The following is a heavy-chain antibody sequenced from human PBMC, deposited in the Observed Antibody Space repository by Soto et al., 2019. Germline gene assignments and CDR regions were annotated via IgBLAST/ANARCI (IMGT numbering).Heavy chain of an antibody. J-gene: IGHJ6*02. CDR2: INHSGST. V-gene: IGHV4-34*01. CDR3: ARIVQQWHYGMDV. CDR1: DESYSGYY. D-gene: IGHD6-19*01. Sequence: PSEPRPLTCAGYDESYSGYYRRWIRKPPGKGMEWIGEINHSGSTNYNPSLKSRVTISVDTSKNLFSLKLSSVTAADTAVYYCARIVQQWHYGMDVWGQGTTVSVSS.